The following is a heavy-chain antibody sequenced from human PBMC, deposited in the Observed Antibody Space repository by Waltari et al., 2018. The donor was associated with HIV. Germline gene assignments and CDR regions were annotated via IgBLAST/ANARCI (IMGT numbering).Heavy chain of an antibody. V-gene: IGHV4-39*01. D-gene: IGHD5-18*01. CDR2: IYYSGST. J-gene: IGHJ2*01. CDR1: GGPLSSSRYY. CDR3: ARVQTGVDTAMVNRYFDL. Sequence: QLQLQESGPGLVKPSETLSLTCTVSGGPLSSSRYYWASISQPPGKGLEWIGSIYYSGSTYYNPSLKSRVTISVDTSKNQFSLKLSSVTAADTAVYYCARVQTGVDTAMVNRYFDLWGRGTLVTVSS.